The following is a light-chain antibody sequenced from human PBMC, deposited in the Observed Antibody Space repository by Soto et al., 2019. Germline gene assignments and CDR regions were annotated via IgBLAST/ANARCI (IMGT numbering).Light chain of an antibody. V-gene: IGKV1-5*01. CDR2: DAS. J-gene: IGKJ1*01. Sequence: DIQMTQSPSTLSASVGDRVVITCRASQSITTWLAWYQQKPGKAPKLLIYDASSLESGVPSRFSGSGSGTEFTLTISSLQPDDFATYYCQQYNDYWTFGQGTK. CDR3: QQYNDYWT. CDR1: QSITTW.